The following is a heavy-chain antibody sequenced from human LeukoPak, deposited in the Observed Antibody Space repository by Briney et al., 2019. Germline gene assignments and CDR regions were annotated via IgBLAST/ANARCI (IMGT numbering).Heavy chain of an antibody. CDR3: ARVPLGYSGAYYFDY. V-gene: IGHV4-4*09. J-gene: IGHJ4*02. CDR1: GGSISASIRSYY. D-gene: IGHD5-12*01. Sequence: SETLSLTCTVSGGSISASIRSYYWSWLRQPPGKGLEWIGYISSSGSTNDNPSLRSRVTISVDTSKNQFFLNLSSVSAADTAVYYCARVPLGYSGAYYFDYWGPGTLVTVSP. CDR2: ISSSGST.